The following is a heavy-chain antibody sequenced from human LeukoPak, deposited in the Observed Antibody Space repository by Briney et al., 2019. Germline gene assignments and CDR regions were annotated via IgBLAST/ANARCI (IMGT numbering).Heavy chain of an antibody. V-gene: IGHV3-23*01. CDR2: IRSTGGGT. D-gene: IGHD6-13*01. CDR1: EFIFSSYA. J-gene: IGHJ4*02. Sequence: PGGSLRLSCAASEFIFSSYAMSWVRQTPGKGLEWVSGIRSTGGGTYYADSVKGRFTISRDNSKNTLYLQMNSLRAEDTAVYYCAKELAAVGVPSFDSWGQGTLVTVSS. CDR3: AKELAAVGVPSFDS.